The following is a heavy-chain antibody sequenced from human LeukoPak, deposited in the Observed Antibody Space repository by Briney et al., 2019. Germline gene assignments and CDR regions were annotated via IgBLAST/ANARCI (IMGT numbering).Heavy chain of an antibody. J-gene: IGHJ4*02. CDR2: ISGSGDNT. Sequence: PGGSLRLSCAASGFTFTNFAMTWVRQVPGKGLEWVSGISGSGDNTYYADSVKGRFTISRDNSENTLYLQMNSLRAEDTAVYYCAKGAGYGGIPHSFDYWGQGTLVTVSS. CDR3: AKGAGYGGIPHSFDY. D-gene: IGHD4-23*01. CDR1: GFTFTNFA. V-gene: IGHV3-23*01.